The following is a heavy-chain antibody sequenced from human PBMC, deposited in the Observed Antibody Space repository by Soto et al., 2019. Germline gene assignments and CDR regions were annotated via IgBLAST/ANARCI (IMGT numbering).Heavy chain of an antibody. CDR2: ISYDGSNK. CDR1: GFTFSSYG. Sequence: GGSLRLSCAASGFTFSSYGMHWVRQAPGKGLEWVAVISYDGSNKYYADSVKGRFTISRDNSKNTLYLQMNSLRAEDTAVYYCAKEPPASDAFDIWGQGTMVTVSS. CDR3: AKEPPASDAFDI. V-gene: IGHV3-30*18. J-gene: IGHJ3*02.